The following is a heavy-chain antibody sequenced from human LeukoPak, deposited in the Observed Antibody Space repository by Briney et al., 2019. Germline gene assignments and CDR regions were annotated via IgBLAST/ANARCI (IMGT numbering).Heavy chain of an antibody. J-gene: IGHJ4*02. CDR2: INPNRCGT. V-gene: IGHV1-2*02. CDR1: GYTFTGYY. CDR3: ARERGYSYVDY. D-gene: IGHD5-18*01. Sequence: ASVKVSCKASGYTFTGYYMHGVRQAPGQGLEGMGWINPNRCGTNYAQKFQGRVTMTRDTSISTAYMELRRLRSDDTAVYYCARERGYSYVDYWGQGTLVTVSS.